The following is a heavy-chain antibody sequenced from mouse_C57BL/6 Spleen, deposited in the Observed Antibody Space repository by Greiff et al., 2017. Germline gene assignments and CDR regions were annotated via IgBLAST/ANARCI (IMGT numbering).Heavy chain of an antibody. CDR3: ARFYDYYWYFDV. J-gene: IGHJ1*03. V-gene: IGHV5-15*01. D-gene: IGHD2-4*01. Sequence: EVKLVESGGGLVQPGGSLKLSCAASGFTFSDYGMAWVRQAPRKGPEWVAFISNLAYSIYYADTVTGRFTISRENAKNTLYLEMSSLRSEDTAMYYCARFYDYYWYFDVWGTGTTVTVSS. CDR1: GFTFSDYG. CDR2: ISNLAYSI.